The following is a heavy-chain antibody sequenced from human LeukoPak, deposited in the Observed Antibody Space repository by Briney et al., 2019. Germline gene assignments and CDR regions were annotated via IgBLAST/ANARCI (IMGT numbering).Heavy chain of an antibody. CDR2: IRSKAYGGTT. Sequence: PGGSLRLSCTASGFTFGDYAMSWVRQAPGKGLEWVGFIRSKAYGGTTEYAASVKGRFTISRDDSKSIAYLQMNSLKTEDTAVYYCTRDSPMTTLPFDYWGQGTLVTVSS. D-gene: IGHD2-21*02. CDR3: TRDSPMTTLPFDY. J-gene: IGHJ4*02. V-gene: IGHV3-49*04. CDR1: GFTFGDYA.